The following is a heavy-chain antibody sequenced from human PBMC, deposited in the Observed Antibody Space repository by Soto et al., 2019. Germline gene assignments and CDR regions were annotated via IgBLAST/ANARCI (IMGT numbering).Heavy chain of an antibody. J-gene: IGHJ6*02. Sequence: GGSLRLSCAASGFTFSSYGMHWVRQAPGKGLEWVAVIWYDGSNKYYADSVKGRFTISRDNSKNTLYLQMNSLRAEDTAVYYCAKRLGTSYYYFGMDVWGLGTTVTVSS. CDR3: AKRLGTSYYYFGMDV. CDR2: IWYDGSNK. V-gene: IGHV3-33*06. CDR1: GFTFSSYG. D-gene: IGHD1-1*01.